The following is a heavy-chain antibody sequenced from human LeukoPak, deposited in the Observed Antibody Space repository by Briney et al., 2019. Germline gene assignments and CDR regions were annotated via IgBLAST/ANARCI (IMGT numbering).Heavy chain of an antibody. CDR3: ARDISGWSSMVYYYYYMDV. D-gene: IGHD6-19*01. CDR2: ISSSSSYI. Sequence: GGSLRLSCAASGFTFSSYSMTWVRQAPGKGLEWVSSISSSSSYIYYADSVKGRFTISRDNAKNSLYLQMNSLRAEDTAVYYCARDISGWSSMVYYYYYMDVWGKGTTVTVSS. CDR1: GFTFSSYS. V-gene: IGHV3-21*03. J-gene: IGHJ6*03.